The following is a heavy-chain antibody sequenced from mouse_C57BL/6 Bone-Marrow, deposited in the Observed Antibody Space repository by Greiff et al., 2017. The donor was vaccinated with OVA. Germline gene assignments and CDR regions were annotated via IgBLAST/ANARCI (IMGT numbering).Heavy chain of an antibody. D-gene: IGHD2-1*01. CDR3: ARDTMVTAYYAMDY. Sequence: EVKVVESGGGLVKPGGSLKLSCAASGFTFSSYAMSWVRQTPEKRLEWVATISDGGSYTYYPDNVKGRFTISRDNAKNNLYLQMSHLKSEDTAMYYCARDTMVTAYYAMDYWGQGTSVTVSS. J-gene: IGHJ4*01. CDR1: GFTFSSYA. CDR2: ISDGGSYT. V-gene: IGHV5-4*01.